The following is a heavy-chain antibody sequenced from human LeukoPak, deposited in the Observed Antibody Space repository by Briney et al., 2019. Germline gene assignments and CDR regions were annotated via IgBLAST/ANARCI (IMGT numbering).Heavy chain of an antibody. Sequence: PGGSLRLSCAASGFTFSSYEMNWVRQAPGKGLEWVSYISSSGSTIYYADSVKGRFTISRDNAKNSLYLQMNSLRAEDTAVYYCARGYYGSSFDYWGQGTLVTVSS. CDR1: GFTFSSYE. CDR2: ISSSGSTI. J-gene: IGHJ4*02. V-gene: IGHV3-48*03. CDR3: ARGYYGSSFDY. D-gene: IGHD3-22*01.